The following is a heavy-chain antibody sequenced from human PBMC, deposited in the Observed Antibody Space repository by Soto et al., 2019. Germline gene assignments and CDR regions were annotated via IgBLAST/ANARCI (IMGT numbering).Heavy chain of an antibody. D-gene: IGHD6-13*01. CDR3: ARDSGAKLSSS. J-gene: IGHJ4*02. CDR2: IVPIYRTA. Sequence: QVQLVQSGAEVKKPGSSVKVSCKASGGTFSSYRINWVQQAPGQGLEWVGGIVPIYRTADYAQKFQGRVTITADESARTVYMELRSLKSRDTAVYYCARDSGAKLSSSWGQGTLVTVSS. CDR1: GGTFSSYR. V-gene: IGHV1-69*01.